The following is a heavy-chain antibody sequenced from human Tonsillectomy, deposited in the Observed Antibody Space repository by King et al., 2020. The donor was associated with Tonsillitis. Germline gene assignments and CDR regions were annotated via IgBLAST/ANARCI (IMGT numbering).Heavy chain of an antibody. J-gene: IGHJ4*02. V-gene: IGHV3-48*03. CDR1: GFTFSSYE. CDR3: ARDLAERLRCGLFDY. CDR2: ISSSGSTI. Sequence: VQLVESGGGLVQPGGSLRLSCAASGFTFSSYEMNWVRQAPGKGLEGVSYISSSGSTIYYADSVKGRFTISRDNAKNSLYLQMNSLRAEDTAVYYFARDLAERLRCGLFDYWGQGTLVTVSS. D-gene: IGHD1-26*01.